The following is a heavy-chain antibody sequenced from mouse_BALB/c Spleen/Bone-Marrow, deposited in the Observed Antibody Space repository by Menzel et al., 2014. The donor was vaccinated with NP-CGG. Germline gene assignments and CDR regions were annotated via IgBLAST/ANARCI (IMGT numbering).Heavy chain of an antibody. CDR1: GHTFTSYY. CDR2: INPSNGGT. Sequence: VKLQESGAELVKPGASVKLSCKASGHTFTSYYMYWVKQRPGQGLEWIGEINPSNGGTNFNEKFKSKATLTVDKSSSTADMQLSSLTAEDSAVYYCTREGESPFAYWGQGTLVTVSA. D-gene: IGHD6-2*01. V-gene: IGHV1S81*02. J-gene: IGHJ3*01. CDR3: TREGESPFAY.